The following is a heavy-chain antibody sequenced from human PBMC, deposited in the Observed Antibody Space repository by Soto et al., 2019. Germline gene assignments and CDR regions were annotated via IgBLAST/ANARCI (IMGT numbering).Heavy chain of an antibody. D-gene: IGHD6-19*01. CDR2: IFTGGST. J-gene: IGHJ3*02. CDR1: GFTVSSNY. V-gene: IGHV3-53*04. CDR3: ARDRQSSGWLDAFXI. Sequence: GGSLRLSCAASGFTVSSNYMSWVRQAPGKGLEWVSVIFTGGSTYYADSVKGRFTISRHSSMNTVYLQMDSLRAEDTAVYYCARDRQSSGWLDAFXIWGQGTMVTVSS.